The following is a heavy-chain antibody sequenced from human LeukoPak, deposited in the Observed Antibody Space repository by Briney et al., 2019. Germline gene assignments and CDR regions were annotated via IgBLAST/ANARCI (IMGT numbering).Heavy chain of an antibody. V-gene: IGHV4-59*08. Sequence: SETLSLTCTVSGDSISSYYWSWIRQPPGKGLEWIGYIYYSGSTNYNPSLKSRVTISVDTSKNQFSLKLSSVTAADTAVYYCARLEYCGGDCYLFNYWGQGTLVTVSS. D-gene: IGHD2-21*01. CDR2: IYYSGST. J-gene: IGHJ4*02. CDR3: ARLEYCGGDCYLFNY. CDR1: GDSISSYY.